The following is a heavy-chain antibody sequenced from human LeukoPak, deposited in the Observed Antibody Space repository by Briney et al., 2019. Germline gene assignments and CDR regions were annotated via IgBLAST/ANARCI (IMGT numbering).Heavy chain of an antibody. CDR1: GFTFSHYG. V-gene: IGHV3-33*01. J-gene: IGHJ4*02. Sequence: PGGSLRLSCAASGFTFSHYGMHWVRQAPGKGLEWVAVIWHDGSNEYYADSVKGQFTISRDNSKNTLYLQMNSLRAEDTAVYYCARGGGGDYGGNSGHFDYWGQGTLVTVSS. CDR2: IWHDGSNE. D-gene: IGHD4-23*01. CDR3: ARGGGGDYGGNSGHFDY.